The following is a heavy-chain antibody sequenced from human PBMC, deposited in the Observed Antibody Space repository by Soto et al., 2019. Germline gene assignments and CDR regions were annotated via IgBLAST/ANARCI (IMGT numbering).Heavy chain of an antibody. CDR3: TVPFFDY. D-gene: IGHD2-2*01. CDR2: IRSKANSYAT. V-gene: IGHV3-73*01. J-gene: IGHJ4*02. Sequence: PGGSLRLSCAASGVTFSVSAMHWGHQASGKGLEWVGRIRSKANSYATAYAASVKGRFTISRDDSKNTAYLQMNSLKTEDTAVYYCTVPFFDYWGQGTLVTVSS. CDR1: GVTFSVSA.